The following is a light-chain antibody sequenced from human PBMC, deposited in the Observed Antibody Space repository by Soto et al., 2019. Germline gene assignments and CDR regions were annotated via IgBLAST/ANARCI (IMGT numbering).Light chain of an antibody. CDR3: QLYPGYT. CDR1: QSVSSSY. J-gene: IGKJ2*01. CDR2: GAS. V-gene: IGKV3-20*01. Sequence: EIVLTQSPGTLSLSPGERATLSCRASQSVSSSYLAWYQQKPGQAPRLLIYGASGRATGIPDRFSGSGSGKDFTLTISRLEPDDFAVYYCQLYPGYTFGQGTKLEIK.